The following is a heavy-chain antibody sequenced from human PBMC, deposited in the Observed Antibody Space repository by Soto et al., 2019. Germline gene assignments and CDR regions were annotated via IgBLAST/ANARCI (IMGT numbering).Heavy chain of an antibody. CDR2: ISYDGSNK. J-gene: IGHJ4*02. V-gene: IGHV3-30*18. D-gene: IGHD3-9*01. CDR1: GFTFSSYG. CDR3: AKERDYDILIAY. Sequence: QVQLVESGGGVVQPGRSLRLSCAASGFTFSSYGMHWVRQAPGKGLEWVAVISYDGSNKYYADSVKGRLTISRDNSKNTLYFQMNSLRAEDTAGYYCAKERDYDILIAYWGQGNLVTVSS.